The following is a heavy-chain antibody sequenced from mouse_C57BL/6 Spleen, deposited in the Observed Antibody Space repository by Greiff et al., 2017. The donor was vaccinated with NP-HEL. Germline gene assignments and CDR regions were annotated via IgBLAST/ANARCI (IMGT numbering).Heavy chain of an antibody. D-gene: IGHD1-1*01. CDR3: AQWGFITTVVDAY. Sequence: VQLQQSGPELVKPGASVKISCKASGYSFTDYNMNWVKQSNGKSLEWIGVINPNYGTTSYNQKFKGKATLTVDQSSSTAYMQLNILTSEDSAVYYCAQWGFITTVVDAYWGQGTLVTVSA. CDR1: GYSFTDYN. V-gene: IGHV1-39*01. J-gene: IGHJ3*01. CDR2: INPNYGTT.